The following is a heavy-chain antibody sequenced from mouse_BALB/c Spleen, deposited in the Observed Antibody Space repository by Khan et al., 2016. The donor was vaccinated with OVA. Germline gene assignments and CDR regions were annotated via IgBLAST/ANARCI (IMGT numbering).Heavy chain of an antibody. D-gene: IGHD1-1*01. V-gene: IGHV5-9-3*01. Sequence: EVELVESGGGLVKPGGSLKLSCAASGFTFSNYAMSWVSQTPEKRLEWVATISSGGSYTYYPDSVLGRFTISRNNAKKTLYLQMSSLRSEDTAIYYCASKVFTTVVATPFAYWGQGTLVTVSA. CDR1: GFTFSNYA. CDR2: ISSGGSYT. J-gene: IGHJ3*01. CDR3: ASKVFTTVVATPFAY.